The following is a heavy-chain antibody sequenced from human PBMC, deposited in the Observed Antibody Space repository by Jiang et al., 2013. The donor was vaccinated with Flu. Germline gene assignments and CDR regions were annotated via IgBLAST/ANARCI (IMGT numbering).Heavy chain of an antibody. CDR2: IYYSGSA. J-gene: IGHJ6*02. D-gene: IGHD5-12*01. CDR1: GGSISSYY. Sequence: GLVKPSETLSLTCTVSGGSISSYYWSWIRQPPGKGLEWIGYIYYSGSANYNPSLKSRVAISVDTSKNQFSLKLSSVTAADTAVYYCARDHPYSGYEVYYYYGMDVWGQGTTVTVSS. V-gene: IGHV4-59*01. CDR3: ARDHPYSGYEVYYYYGMDV.